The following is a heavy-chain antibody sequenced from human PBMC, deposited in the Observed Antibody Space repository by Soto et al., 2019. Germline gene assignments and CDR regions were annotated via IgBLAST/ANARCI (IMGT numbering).Heavy chain of an antibody. CDR3: ARGPYDILTGYYSHFDY. V-gene: IGHV4-34*01. CDR1: GGSFSGYY. D-gene: IGHD3-9*01. Sequence: PSETLSLTCAVYGGSFSGYYWSWIRQPPGKGLEWIGEINHSGSTNYNPSLKSRVTITVDTSKNQFSLKLSSVTAADTTEYYSARGPYDILTGYYSHFDYWGQGTLVTVSS. CDR2: INHSGST. J-gene: IGHJ4*02.